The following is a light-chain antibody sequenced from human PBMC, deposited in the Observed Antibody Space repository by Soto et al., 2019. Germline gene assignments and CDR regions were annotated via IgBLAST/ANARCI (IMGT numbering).Light chain of an antibody. CDR3: TSYTSSSTVV. CDR2: DVS. J-gene: IGLJ2*01. CDR1: SSDVGAYNS. V-gene: IGLV2-14*03. Sequence: QPALAQPASVSGSPGQSITISGTGTSSDVGAYNSVSWYQQHAGKAPKLMIYDVSNRPSGVSNRFSGSKSVNTASLTISGLQAEDEADYYCTSYTSSSTVVFGGATKLTVL.